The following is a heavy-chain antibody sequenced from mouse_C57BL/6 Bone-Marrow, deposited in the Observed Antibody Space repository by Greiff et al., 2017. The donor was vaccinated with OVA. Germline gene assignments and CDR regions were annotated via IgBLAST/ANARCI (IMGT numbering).Heavy chain of an antibody. CDR3: ATSTMVTGSVYFDY. J-gene: IGHJ2*01. CDR1: GQHFHGYY. Sequence: VPVKASGGGAVGPWAFVEAVCQASGQHFHGYYLNRVEPRPGQGLGWNARVYSGSGKTYYNEKFKGKATLTAEKSSSTAYMQLSSLTSEDSAVYFCATSTMVTGSVYFDYWGQGTTLTVSS. CDR2: VYSGSGKT. D-gene: IGHD2-2*01. V-gene: IGHV1-76*01.